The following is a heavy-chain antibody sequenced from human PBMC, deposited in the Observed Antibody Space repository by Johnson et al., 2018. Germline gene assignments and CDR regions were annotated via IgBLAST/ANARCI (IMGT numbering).Heavy chain of an antibody. CDR1: GFTFSNAW. J-gene: IGHJ6*03. CDR3: TTEGSDYGSSGYYGYYYYYMDV. D-gene: IGHD3-22*01. CDR2: IKSKTDGGTT. Sequence: QLVASGGGLVKPGGSLRLSCAASGFTFSNAWMNWVRQAPGKRLEWVGRIKSKTDGGTTDYAAPVKGRFTIPRDDSKNTLYLQMNSLKTEDTAVYYCTTEGSDYGSSGYYGYYYYYMDVWGKGTTVTVS. V-gene: IGHV3-15*07.